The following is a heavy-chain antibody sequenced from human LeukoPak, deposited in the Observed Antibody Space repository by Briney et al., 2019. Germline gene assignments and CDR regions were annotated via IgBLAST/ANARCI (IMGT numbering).Heavy chain of an antibody. Sequence: PGGSLRLSCAASGFTFRNYAMSWVRQAPGKGLEWVSSIGGSGDSTYYADSVKGRFSVSRDNSKNTLYLQMNSLRADDTALYHCARDSGSYLQPTDFWGHGTLVTVSS. CDR3: ARDSGSYLQPTDF. D-gene: IGHD1-26*01. V-gene: IGHV3-23*01. J-gene: IGHJ4*01. CDR2: IGGSGDST. CDR1: GFTFRNYA.